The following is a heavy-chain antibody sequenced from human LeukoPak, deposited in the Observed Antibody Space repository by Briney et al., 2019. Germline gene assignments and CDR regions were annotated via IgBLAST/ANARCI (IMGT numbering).Heavy chain of an antibody. Sequence: SETLSLTCTVSGGSISSYYWSWIRQPPGKGLEWIGHIYYSGSTNYNPSLKSRVTISVDTSKNQFSLKLNSVTAADTAVYYCARGRDGYNPRYFDLWGRGTLVTVSS. CDR3: ARGRDGYNPRYFDL. CDR1: GGSISSYY. J-gene: IGHJ2*01. D-gene: IGHD5-24*01. CDR2: IYYSGST. V-gene: IGHV4-59*08.